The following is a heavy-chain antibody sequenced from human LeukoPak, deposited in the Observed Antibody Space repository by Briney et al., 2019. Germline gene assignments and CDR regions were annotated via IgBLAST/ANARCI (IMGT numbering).Heavy chain of an antibody. D-gene: IGHD3-22*01. CDR2: ISGLGTTI. Sequence: GGSLRLSCAASGSTFSSYEMNWVRQAPGKGLEWVSYISGLGTTIYYADSVKGRFAISRDNAKNSLYLQMNSLRAEDTAVYYCARGLTSYYDSSGYWGGQGTLVTVSS. CDR1: GSTFSSYE. J-gene: IGHJ4*02. V-gene: IGHV3-48*03. CDR3: ARGLTSYYDSSGYW.